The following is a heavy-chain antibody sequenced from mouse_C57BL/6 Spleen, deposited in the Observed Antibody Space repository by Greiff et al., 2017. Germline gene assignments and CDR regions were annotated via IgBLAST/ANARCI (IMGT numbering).Heavy chain of an antibody. CDR1: GFTFSSYA. V-gene: IGHV5-4*01. D-gene: IGHD1-1*02. CDR3: ARDGWGPYGKGGFAY. Sequence: EVKLVESGGGLVKPGGSLKLSCAASGFTFSSYAMSWVRQTPEKRLEWVATISDGGSYTYYPDNVKGRFTISRDNAKNNLYLQMSHLKSEDTAMYYCARDGWGPYGKGGFAYWGQGTLVTVSA. CDR2: ISDGGSYT. J-gene: IGHJ3*01.